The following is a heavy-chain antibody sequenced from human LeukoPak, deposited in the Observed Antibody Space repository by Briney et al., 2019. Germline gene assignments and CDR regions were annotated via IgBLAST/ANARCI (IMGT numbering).Heavy chain of an antibody. CDR3: ARAGGDYGDYYHYYYYMDV. J-gene: IGHJ6*03. V-gene: IGHV1-8*01. Sequence: GASVKVSCKASGYTLTSHDINWVRQATGQGIEWMGWMNPNSGDTGYAQKFQGRVTMIRDTSINTAYMELSSLTSEDTAVYYCARAGGDYGDYYHYYYYMDVWGTGTTVTVSS. CDR1: GYTLTSHD. CDR2: MNPNSGDT. D-gene: IGHD4-17*01.